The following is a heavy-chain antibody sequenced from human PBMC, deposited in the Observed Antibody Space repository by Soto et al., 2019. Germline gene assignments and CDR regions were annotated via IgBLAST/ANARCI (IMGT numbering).Heavy chain of an antibody. V-gene: IGHV3-66*01. CDR1: GFTVNSNY. CDR2: IYSDGST. Sequence: EVQLVESGGGLVQPGGSLRLSCAASGFTVNSNYMSWVRQPPGKGLEWVSVIYSDGSTYYADSVKGRFIISRDNSNNTLYFQMNSLRAEDTAVYYCATLTKYDILTGFYPCWGQGTLVTVSS. D-gene: IGHD3-9*01. CDR3: ATLTKYDILTGFYPC. J-gene: IGHJ4*02.